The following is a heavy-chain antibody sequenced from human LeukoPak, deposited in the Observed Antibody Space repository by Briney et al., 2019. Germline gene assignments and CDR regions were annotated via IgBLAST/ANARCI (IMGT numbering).Heavy chain of an antibody. J-gene: IGHJ4*02. D-gene: IGHD4-17*01. CDR1: GFTFSSHW. CDR3: ARSMTTGLVYFDY. Sequence: PGGALRLSCEAPGFTFSSHWMSWVRQAPGKGLEWGANIKQDGSEKFYVDSVKGRFTISRDNAKNSLHLQMSSLRAEDTAVYYCARSMTTGLVYFDYWGQGTLVTVSS. V-gene: IGHV3-7*01. CDR2: IKQDGSEK.